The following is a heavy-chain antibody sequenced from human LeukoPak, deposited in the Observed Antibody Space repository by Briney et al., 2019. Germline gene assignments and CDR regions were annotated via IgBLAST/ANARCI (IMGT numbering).Heavy chain of an antibody. CDR3: AGLDTAMITSSDY. CDR1: GFAFGNSW. Sequence: GGSLRLSCAASGFAFGNSWMHWVRQAPGKGLLWVSRIDSDGRSTTYADSVKGRFTISRDNAKNSLYLQMNSLRVEDTAVYYCAGLDTAMITSSDYWGQGTLVTVSS. J-gene: IGHJ4*02. D-gene: IGHD5-18*01. CDR2: IDSDGRST. V-gene: IGHV3-74*01.